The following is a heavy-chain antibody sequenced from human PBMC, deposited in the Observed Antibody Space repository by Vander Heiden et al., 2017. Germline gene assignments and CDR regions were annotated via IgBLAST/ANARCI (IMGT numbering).Heavy chain of an antibody. CDR1: GFTFSNAW. Sequence: EVQLVESGGGLVKPGGSLRLPCAAPGFTFSNAWMNWVRQAPGKGLEWVGRFKSKADGGTIEYAGPVKGRFSISRDDSKNTAYLQMNSLKTEDTAVYFCSTGLYFDYWGQGTLVTVSS. CDR2: FKSKADGGTI. J-gene: IGHJ4*02. CDR3: STGLYFDY. V-gene: IGHV3-15*01. D-gene: IGHD3-22*01.